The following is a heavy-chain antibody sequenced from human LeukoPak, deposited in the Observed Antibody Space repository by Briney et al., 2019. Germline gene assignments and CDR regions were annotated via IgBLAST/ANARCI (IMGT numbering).Heavy chain of an antibody. V-gene: IGHV3-11*06. CDR3: AGSNDWFDP. CDR2: ISTGSTYT. CDR1: GFTVSNKC. Sequence: PGGSLRLSCAASGFTVSNKCMSWVRQAPGKGLEWVSYISTGSTYTNYTDSVKGRFTISRDNAKNSLYLQMNSLRDEDTAVYYCAGSNDWFDPWGQGTLVTVSS. J-gene: IGHJ5*02.